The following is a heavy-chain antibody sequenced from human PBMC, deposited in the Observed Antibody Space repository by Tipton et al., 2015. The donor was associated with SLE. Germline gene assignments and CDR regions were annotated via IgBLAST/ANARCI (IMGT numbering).Heavy chain of an antibody. Sequence: TLSLTCDVSVGIVTSTSYYWGWFRLSPKRELEWIATLPGSGSRFYSPSFRSRVTVSRGSTERQFSLRLSAVTAADTAVYYCATGRGSLYFQNWGQGTLVTVSS. CDR2: LPGSGSR. D-gene: IGHD3-10*01. J-gene: IGHJ1*01. CDR3: ATGRGSLYFQN. V-gene: IGHV4-39*02. CDR1: VGIVTSTSYY.